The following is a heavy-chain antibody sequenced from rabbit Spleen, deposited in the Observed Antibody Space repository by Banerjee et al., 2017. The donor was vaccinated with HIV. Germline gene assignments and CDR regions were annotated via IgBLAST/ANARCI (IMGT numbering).Heavy chain of an antibody. Sequence: QEHLKESGGGLVQPGGSLKLSCTASGFTLSSYFMCWVRQAPGKGLEWIACIYAGSGGDTYYASWAKGRFTISKTSSTTVALQMTSLTAADTATYFCARGVMLVILMLPGYFNLWGQGTLVTVS. J-gene: IGHJ4*01. V-gene: IGHV1S45*01. D-gene: IGHD6-1*01. CDR3: ARGVMLVILMLPGYFNL. CDR2: IYAGSGGDT. CDR1: GFTLSSYF.